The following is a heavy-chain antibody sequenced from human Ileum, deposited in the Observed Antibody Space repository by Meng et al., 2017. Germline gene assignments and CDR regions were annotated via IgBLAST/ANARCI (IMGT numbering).Heavy chain of an antibody. Sequence: QVQLVKSGAEVKKPGASVKGSCKASGYTFSNYAMNWVRQAPGQRLEWMGWINAGNGDTKYSQKFQGRVTITRDTSASTGYMELSSLRSEDTAVYYCARFSSGYFFGYWGQGTLVTVSS. J-gene: IGHJ4*02. CDR3: ARFSSGYFFGY. V-gene: IGHV1-3*01. CDR2: INAGNGDT. D-gene: IGHD3-22*01. CDR1: GYTFSNYA.